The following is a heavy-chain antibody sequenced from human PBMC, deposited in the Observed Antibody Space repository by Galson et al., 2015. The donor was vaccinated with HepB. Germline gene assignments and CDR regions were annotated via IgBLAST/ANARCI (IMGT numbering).Heavy chain of an antibody. CDR3: ARESDCSGGSCYRGAFDY. D-gene: IGHD2-15*01. Sequence: SLRLSCAASGFIFSSYALHWVRQAPGKGLELVAVIWYDGSNDYYADSVKGRFTISRDNSKNTLFLQMNSLRAEDTAVYYCARESDCSGGSCYRGAFDYWGQGTLVTVSS. J-gene: IGHJ4*02. CDR2: IWYDGSND. CDR1: GFIFSSYA. V-gene: IGHV3-33*01.